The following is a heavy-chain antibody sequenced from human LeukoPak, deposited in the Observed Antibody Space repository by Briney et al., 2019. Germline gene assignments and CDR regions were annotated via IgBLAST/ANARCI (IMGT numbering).Heavy chain of an antibody. CDR2: ISGYNGHT. Sequence: ASVKFSCKASGYTFTRYGISWVRQAPGQGPEWMGWISGYNGHTNYAQKFQGRVTMTADTSTSTAYMELRSLRSDDTAVYYCARGQGNRLLWVGESLSNINPLDYWGQGTLVTVSS. D-gene: IGHD3-10*01. V-gene: IGHV1-18*01. CDR1: GYTFTRYG. J-gene: IGHJ4*02. CDR3: ARGQGNRLLWVGESLSNINPLDY.